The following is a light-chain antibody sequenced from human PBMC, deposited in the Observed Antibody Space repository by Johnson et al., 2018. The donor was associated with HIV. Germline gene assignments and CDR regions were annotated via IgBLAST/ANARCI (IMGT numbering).Light chain of an antibody. CDR3: GTWDSSLSAVV. V-gene: IGLV1-51*01. CDR1: SSNIGNNY. CDR2: DNN. Sequence: QSVLTQPPSVCAAPGQKVTISCSGSSSNIGNNYVSWYQQLPGTAPKLLIYDNNKRPSGIPDRFSGSKSGTSATLGITGLQTGDEADYYCGTWDSSLSAVVFGTGTKVTVL. J-gene: IGLJ1*01.